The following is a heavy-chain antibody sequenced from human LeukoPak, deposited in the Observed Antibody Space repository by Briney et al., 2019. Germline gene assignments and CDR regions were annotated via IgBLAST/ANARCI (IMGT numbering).Heavy chain of an antibody. J-gene: IGHJ4*02. CDR3: AKEYSGYDFDY. CDR2: TSGSGVNS. CDR1: GFTLRSYD. Sequence: GRSLRLPCAASGFTLRSYDMSWVRQAPGKGLEWVAATSGSGVNSYYADSVRGRFTISRDNSQNTLYLQMDSLRAEDTALYYCAKEYSGYDFDYWGQGTLVTVSS. D-gene: IGHD5-12*01. V-gene: IGHV3-23*01.